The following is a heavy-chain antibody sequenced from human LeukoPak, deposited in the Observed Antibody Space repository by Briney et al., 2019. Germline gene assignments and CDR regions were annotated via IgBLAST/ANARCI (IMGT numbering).Heavy chain of an antibody. V-gene: IGHV2-5*01. Sequence: SGPTLVKPTQTLTLTCTFSGFSLSTSGVGVGWIRQPPGKALEWLALIYWNDDKRYSPSLKSRLTITKDTSKNQVVLTMTNMDPVDTATYYCAHTHDSSGYYYPRGLPRDAFDIWAKGQWSPSLQ. CDR1: GFSLSTSGVG. D-gene: IGHD3-22*01. CDR3: AHTHDSSGYYYPRGLPRDAFDI. J-gene: IGHJ3*02. CDR2: IYWNDDK.